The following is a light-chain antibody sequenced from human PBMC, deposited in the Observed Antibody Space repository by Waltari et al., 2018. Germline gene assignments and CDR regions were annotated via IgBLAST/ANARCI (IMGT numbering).Light chain of an antibody. CDR2: QDD. V-gene: IGLV3-1*01. CDR3: QAWDDTTMV. CDR1: KLGDKY. Sequence: SYELSQPPSVSVSPGQTASITCSGDKLGDKYACWYQQKPGQSPLLVIYQDDKRRSGIPERFSGSISGNTATLTISETQAMDEADYYCQAWDDTTMVFGGGTKLTVL. J-gene: IGLJ2*01.